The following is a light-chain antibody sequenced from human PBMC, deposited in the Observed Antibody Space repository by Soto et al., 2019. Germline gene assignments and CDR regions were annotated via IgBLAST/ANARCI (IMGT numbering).Light chain of an antibody. CDR2: VTS. CDR3: HQRQSWPRT. J-gene: IGKJ1*01. V-gene: IGKV3-11*01. CDR1: QTLSNR. Sequence: EIVFTQSPATLSSFPVERVTLSCRASQTLSNRLAWYQHKPGQAPRLLIYVTSNRATGIPARFSGSGSGTDYTLTISSLEPEDSAVYYCHQRQSWPRTFGRGTKVDIK.